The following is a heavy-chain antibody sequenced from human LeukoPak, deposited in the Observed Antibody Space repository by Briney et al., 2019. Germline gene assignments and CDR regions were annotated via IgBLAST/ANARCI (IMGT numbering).Heavy chain of an antibody. Sequence: GGSLRLSCAGSGFTFSTYNMNWVRQAPGKGLEWVSSISSSSGYIYYADSLKGRFTISRDNAKNSLYLQMNSLSAEDTAVYYCARGGDGPSAGSGPFSHWGQGSLVTVSS. CDR1: GFTFSTYN. CDR3: ARGGDGPSAGSGPFSH. V-gene: IGHV3-21*03. CDR2: ISSSSGYI. J-gene: IGHJ4*02. D-gene: IGHD5-24*01.